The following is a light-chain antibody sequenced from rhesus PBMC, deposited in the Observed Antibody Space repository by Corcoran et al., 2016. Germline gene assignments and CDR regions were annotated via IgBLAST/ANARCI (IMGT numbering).Light chain of an antibody. J-gene: IGLJ1*01. CDR2: EVS. CDR1: SNDVGGYDY. V-gene: IGLV2-23*01. CDR3: SSYAGINTYI. Sequence: QAALTQPPSVSGSPGQSVTISCTGTSNDVGGYDYVSWYQQHPGTAPKLMIYEVSKRPSGVSDRFSGSKSGNTASLTISGPQAEDEADYYCSSYAGINTYIFGAGTRLTVL.